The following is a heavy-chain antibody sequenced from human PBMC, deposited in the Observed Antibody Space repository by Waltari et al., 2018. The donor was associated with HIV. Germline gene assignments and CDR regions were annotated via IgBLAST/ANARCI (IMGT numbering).Heavy chain of an antibody. CDR1: GFTFSSYS. J-gene: IGHJ6*02. V-gene: IGHV3-21*01. CDR3: ARDFWGGYYYGMDV. CDR2: ISSSSNYR. D-gene: IGHD3-16*01. Sequence: EVKMVESGGGLVNPGGSLRLDCAASGFTFSSYSMNWVRQAPGKGVWWVSSISSSSNYRYYADSVKGRFTISRDNAKNSLYLQMNSLRAEDTAVYYCARDFWGGYYYGMDVWGQGTTVTVSS.